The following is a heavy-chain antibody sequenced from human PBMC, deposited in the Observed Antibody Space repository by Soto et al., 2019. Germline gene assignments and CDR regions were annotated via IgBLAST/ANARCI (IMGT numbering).Heavy chain of an antibody. Sequence: EVQLVESGGGLIQPGGSLRLSCAASGFAVSSKYMTWVRQAPGKGLEWVSVIYGGGTKYYADSVKGRFTTSRDTSKNTLYLQMNSLRAEDTAVYYCVQTTGWPGFDFWGQGTLVTVSS. CDR2: IYGGGTK. V-gene: IGHV3-53*01. CDR3: VQTTGWPGFDF. D-gene: IGHD6-19*01. J-gene: IGHJ4*02. CDR1: GFAVSSKY.